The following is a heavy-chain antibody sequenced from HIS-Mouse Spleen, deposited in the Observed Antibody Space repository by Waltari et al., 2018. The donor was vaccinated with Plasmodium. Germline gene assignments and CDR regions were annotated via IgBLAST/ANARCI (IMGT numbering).Heavy chain of an antibody. CDR2: ISYDGSNK. J-gene: IGHJ6*02. V-gene: IGHV3-30*04. CDR1: GFTFRYHA. D-gene: IGHD3-3*01. Sequence: PATGFTFRYHAMPSLRQAPGKGLEWVAFISYDGSNKYYADSVKGRFTISRDNSKNTLYLQMNSLRAEDTAVYYCARLYYDFWSGYYPYGMDVWGQGTTVTVSS. CDR3: ARLYYDFWSGYYPYGMDV.